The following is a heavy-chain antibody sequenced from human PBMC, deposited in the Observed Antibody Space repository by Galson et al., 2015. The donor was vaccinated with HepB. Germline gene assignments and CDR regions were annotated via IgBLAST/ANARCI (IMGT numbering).Heavy chain of an antibody. CDR3: ATGGLKGDRRRDYRFDS. J-gene: IGHJ4*02. CDR1: GFTFEDYA. V-gene: IGHV3-9*01. Sequence: SLRLSCAASGFTFEDYAMHWVRQAPGKGLEWVSGINWNSVGLDSADSVKGRFTISRDNAKNSLYLQMSSLRPEDTAFYYCATGGLKGDRRRDYRFDSWGQGTLVTVSS. CDR2: INWNSVGL. D-gene: IGHD4-11*01.